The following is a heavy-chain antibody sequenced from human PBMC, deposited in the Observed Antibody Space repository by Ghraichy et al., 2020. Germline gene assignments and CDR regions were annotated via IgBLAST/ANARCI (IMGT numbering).Heavy chain of an antibody. CDR1: GGPVTHYY. J-gene: IGHJ4*02. V-gene: IGHV4-4*07. CDR2: IYSSGDS. Sequence: SETLSLTCTVSGGPVTHYYWTWVRQPAGKGLEWIGRIYSSGDSDFNPSLRSRVTMSVDTSKTQFSLNLSSVTAADTAVYYCARGRDYDSSGYHLDYWGQGTLVTVSS. D-gene: IGHD3-22*01. CDR3: ARGRDYDSSGYHLDY.